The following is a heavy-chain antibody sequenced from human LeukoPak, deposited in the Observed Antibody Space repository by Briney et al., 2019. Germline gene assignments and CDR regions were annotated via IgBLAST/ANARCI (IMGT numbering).Heavy chain of an antibody. V-gene: IGHV3-7*01. CDR2: IKEDGSEK. CDR1: GFTFSTHW. CDR3: VRDQGYCISASCRGDAFDV. J-gene: IGHJ3*01. D-gene: IGHD2-2*01. Sequence: PGGSLRLSCAASGFTFSTHWMSWVRQAPGKGLEWVAKIKEDGSEKYYVDSVKGRFTISRDNAKNSLSLQMHSLRDEDTAVYYCVRDQGYCISASCRGDAFDVWGQGSMVSVSS.